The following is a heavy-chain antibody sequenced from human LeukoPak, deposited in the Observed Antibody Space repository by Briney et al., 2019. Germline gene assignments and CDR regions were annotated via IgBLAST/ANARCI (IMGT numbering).Heavy chain of an antibody. CDR1: GGSISGYY. D-gene: IGHD6-19*01. CDR3: VRHGAASGWYPTFDY. Sequence: SETLSLTCTVSGGSISGYYWSWLRQPPEKGLEWIGYIFYSGSTNYNPSLKSRVTISVDTSKNQFSLKLSSVTAADTAVYYCVRHGAASGWYPTFDYWGQGTLVTVSS. J-gene: IGHJ4*02. CDR2: IFYSGST. V-gene: IGHV4-59*08.